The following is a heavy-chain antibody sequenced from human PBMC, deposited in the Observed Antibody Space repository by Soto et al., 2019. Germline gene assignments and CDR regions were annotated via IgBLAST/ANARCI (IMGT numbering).Heavy chain of an antibody. CDR3: ARDQLSSGLYVWFDP. CDR2: IYYDGST. V-gene: IGHV4-59*01. Sequence: HVQLQESGPGLVKPSETLSLTCTVSGCSISTYYLSWIRQPPGKGLEWIGYIYYDGSTSYNPSLRSRVTISVDTPKNQFSLILSSVTSADTAVYYCARDQLSSGLYVWFDPWGQGTLVTVSS. J-gene: IGHJ5*02. D-gene: IGHD6-25*01. CDR1: GCSISTYY.